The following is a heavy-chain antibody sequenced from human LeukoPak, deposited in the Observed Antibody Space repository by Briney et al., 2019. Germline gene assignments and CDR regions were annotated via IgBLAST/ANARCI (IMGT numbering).Heavy chain of an antibody. CDR3: ARGWRPYYDSSGHLHAFDI. J-gene: IGHJ3*02. D-gene: IGHD3-22*01. CDR2: INPSGGST. V-gene: IGHV1-46*01. CDR1: GYTFTSYY. Sequence: ASVKVSCKASGYTFTSYYMHWVRQAPGQGLEWMGIINPSGGSTSYAQKFQGRVTMTRDTSTSTVYMELSSLRSEDTAVYYCARGWRPYYDSSGHLHAFDIWGQGTMVTVSS.